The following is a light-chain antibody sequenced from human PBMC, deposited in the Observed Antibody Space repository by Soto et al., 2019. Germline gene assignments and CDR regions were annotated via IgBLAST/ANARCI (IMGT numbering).Light chain of an antibody. V-gene: IGKV1-5*03. J-gene: IGKJ1*01. CDR2: KTS. CDR1: QSIDSW. CDR3: QQYNSYWT. Sequence: DIQMTQSPSTLSASVGDRVTITCRASQSIDSWLAWYQQKPGKAPNLLIYKTSNLESGVPSRFSGSGSGTEFTLTISSLQPDDFATYYCQQYNSYWTFGQGTKVDIK.